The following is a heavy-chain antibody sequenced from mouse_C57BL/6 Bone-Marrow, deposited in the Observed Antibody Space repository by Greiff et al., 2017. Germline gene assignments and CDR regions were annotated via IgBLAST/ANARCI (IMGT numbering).Heavy chain of an antibody. CDR3: ARGGVYYGSRHWYFDV. V-gene: IGHV1-80*01. J-gene: IGHJ1*03. CDR2: IYPGDGDT. CDR1: GYAFSSYW. D-gene: IGHD1-1*01. Sequence: QVHVKQSGAELVKPGASVKISCKASGYAFSSYWMNWVKQRPGKGLEWIGQIYPGDGDTNYNGKFKGKATLTADKSSSTAYMQLRSLTSEDSAVYFCARGGVYYGSRHWYFDVWGTGTTVTVSS.